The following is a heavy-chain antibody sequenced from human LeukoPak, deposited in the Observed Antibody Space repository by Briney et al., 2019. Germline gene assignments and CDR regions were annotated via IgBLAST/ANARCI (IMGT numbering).Heavy chain of an antibody. CDR2: IYAGDSDT. CDR1: GYSFTNYW. Sequence: KPGESLKISCKASGYSFTNYWIGWVRQMPGKGLEWMGIIYAGDSDTRYSPSFQGQVTISVDKSITTAHLQWNSLKASDSAIYYCARHSTSHSSDAFDIWGQGTLVIVSS. V-gene: IGHV5-51*01. CDR3: ARHSTSHSSDAFDI. J-gene: IGHJ3*02. D-gene: IGHD6-6*01.